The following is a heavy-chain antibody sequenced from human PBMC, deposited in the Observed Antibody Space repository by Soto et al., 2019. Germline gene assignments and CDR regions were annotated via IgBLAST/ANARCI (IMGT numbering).Heavy chain of an antibody. CDR3: LRVQRNWNELAYQ. Sequence: VQLVESGGGLVQPGGSLRLSCAASGFAFGSYWMHWVRQAPGKGLVWVSRISQDGAIATHADSVKGRCTISRDNAKNTLYLQKNSLRADDPAVYYCLRVQRNWNELAYQWGQGTVVTV. J-gene: IGHJ4*02. CDR1: GFAFGSYW. CDR2: ISQDGAIA. D-gene: IGHD1-20*01. V-gene: IGHV3-74*01.